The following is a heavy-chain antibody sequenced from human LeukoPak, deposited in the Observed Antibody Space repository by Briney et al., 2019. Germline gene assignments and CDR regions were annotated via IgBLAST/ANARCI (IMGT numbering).Heavy chain of an antibody. J-gene: IGHJ4*02. CDR3: ARAMGYGGNLDY. V-gene: IGHV1-69*13. D-gene: IGHD4-23*01. Sequence: SVKVSCKASGGTFSSYAISWVRQAPGQGLEWMGGIIPIFGTANYAQKFQGRVTITADESTSTAYMELSSLRSEDTAVYYCARAMGYGGNLDYWAREPWSPSPQ. CDR1: GGTFSSYA. CDR2: IIPIFGTA.